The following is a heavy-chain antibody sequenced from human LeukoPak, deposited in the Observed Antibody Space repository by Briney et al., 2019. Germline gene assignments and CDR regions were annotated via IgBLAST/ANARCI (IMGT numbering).Heavy chain of an antibody. Sequence: ASVKVSCKASGYTFTSYGISWVRQAPGQGLEWMGWISAYNGNTNYAQKLQGRVTMTTDTSTSTAYMELRSLRPDDTAVYYCARANRLSLAVAGAYWGQGTLVTVSS. V-gene: IGHV1-18*01. CDR3: ARANRLSLAVAGAY. CDR1: GYTFTSYG. J-gene: IGHJ4*02. CDR2: ISAYNGNT. D-gene: IGHD6-19*01.